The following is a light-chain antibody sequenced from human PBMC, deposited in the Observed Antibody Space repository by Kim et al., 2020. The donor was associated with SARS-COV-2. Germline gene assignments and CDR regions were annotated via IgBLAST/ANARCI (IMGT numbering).Light chain of an antibody. CDR3: QQYGNVPVT. CDR1: QSVRSNF. J-gene: IGKJ2*01. V-gene: IGKV3-20*01. Sequence: VVLTQSPGTLSLSPVDRATLSCGASQSVRSNFLAWYQKKPGQAPRLLIYASSTRATGTPDRFSGSGSATDFTLTISRLEPEDLAVYYCQQYGNVPVTFGQGTKLEI. CDR2: ASS.